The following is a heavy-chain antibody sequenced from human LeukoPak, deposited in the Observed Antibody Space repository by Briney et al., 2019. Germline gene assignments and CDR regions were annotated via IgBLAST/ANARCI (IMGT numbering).Heavy chain of an antibody. CDR1: GYTFTSYG. V-gene: IGHV1-8*02. CDR3: ARCLDYGSGSYENWFDP. D-gene: IGHD3-10*01. J-gene: IGHJ5*02. Sequence: ASVKVSCKASGYTFTSYGISWVRQAPGQGLEWMGWMNPNSGNTGYAQKFQGRVTMTRNTSISTAYMELSSLRSEDTAVYYCARCLDYGSGSYENWFDPWGQGTLVTVSS. CDR2: MNPNSGNT.